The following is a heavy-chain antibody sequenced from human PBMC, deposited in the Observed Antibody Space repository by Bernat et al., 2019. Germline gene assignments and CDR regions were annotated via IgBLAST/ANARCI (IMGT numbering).Heavy chain of an antibody. CDR1: GGSINNSFFY. V-gene: IGHV4-39*01. CDR3: ARHKATLEFDY. CDR2: IYYSGNT. Sequence: QLQLQESGPGLVKPSETLSLTCTVSGGSINNSFFYWGWIRQPPGKGLEWIGSIYYSGNTYYNPSLRSPVTISVDTSKNQFPLNLSSVTAADTALYYCARHKATLEFDYWGQGTLVTVSS. D-gene: IGHD1-1*01. J-gene: IGHJ4*02.